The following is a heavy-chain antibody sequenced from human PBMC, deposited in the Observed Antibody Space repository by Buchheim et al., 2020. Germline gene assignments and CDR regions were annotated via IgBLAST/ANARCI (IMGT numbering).Heavy chain of an antibody. CDR3: ARYVDIVATISGYYYGMDV. CDR2: MSPNSGNT. CDR1: GYTFTSYD. D-gene: IGHD5-12*01. V-gene: IGHV1-8*01. Sequence: QVQLVQSGAEVKKPGASVKVSCKASGYTFTSYDINWVRQATGQGLEWMGWMSPNSGNTGYAQKFQGRVIMTRKTSISTAYMELSSLRSEDTAVYYCARYVDIVATISGYYYGMDVWGQGTT. J-gene: IGHJ6*02.